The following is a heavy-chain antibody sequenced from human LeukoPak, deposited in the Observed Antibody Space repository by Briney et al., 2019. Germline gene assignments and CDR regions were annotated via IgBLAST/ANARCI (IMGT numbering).Heavy chain of an antibody. CDR2: ISGSGGST. Sequence: AGGSLRLSCVASGFTFSSYLMSWVRQAPGKGLEWVSAISGSGGSTYYADSVKGRFTISRDSSKNTLYLQMNSLGADDTAVYYCAKGNWRYFDYWGQGTLVTVSS. CDR1: GFTFSSYL. V-gene: IGHV3-23*01. CDR3: AKGNWRYFDY. D-gene: IGHD1-1*01. J-gene: IGHJ4*02.